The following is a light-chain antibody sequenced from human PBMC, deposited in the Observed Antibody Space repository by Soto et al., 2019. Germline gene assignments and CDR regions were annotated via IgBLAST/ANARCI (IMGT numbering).Light chain of an antibody. J-gene: IGKJ2*01. CDR3: MQALQQSFT. Sequence: IVMTQSPLSLSVTPGEPASMSCRSSQSLLHSHGHNFFDWYLQKPGQSPQLLVYWGSYRASGVSDKFSESESGTNLTPKISRVEARDGGLDYCMQALQQSFTFGHGTKQEIE. V-gene: IGKV2-28*01. CDR2: WGS. CDR1: QSLLHSHGHNF.